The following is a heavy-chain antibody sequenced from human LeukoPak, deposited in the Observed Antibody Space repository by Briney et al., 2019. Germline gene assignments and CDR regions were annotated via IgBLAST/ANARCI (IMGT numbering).Heavy chain of an antibody. CDR1: GFTVSSNY. CDR2: IYTGGST. D-gene: IGHD6-13*01. J-gene: IGHJ4*02. CDR3: ATSPASSCLDD. V-gene: IGHV3-53*01. Sequence: RTGGSLRLSCAASGFTVSSNYMSWVRQAPGKGLEWISLIYTGGSTYYADSVKGRFTISRDNSKNTLYLQMNSLRAEDTAVYYCATSPASSCLDDWGQGTLVTVSS.